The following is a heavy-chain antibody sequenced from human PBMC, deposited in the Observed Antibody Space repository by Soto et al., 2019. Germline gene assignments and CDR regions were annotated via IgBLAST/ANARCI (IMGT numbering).Heavy chain of an antibody. CDR1: GGTFSSYT. CDR3: ARGGGVYYFDY. V-gene: IGHV1-69*02. J-gene: IGHJ4*02. D-gene: IGHD2-8*02. Sequence: VASVNVSCKASGGTFSSYTISWVRQAPGQGLEWMGRIIPILGIAKYAQKFQGRVTITADKSTSTAYMELSSLRSEDTAVYYCARGGGVYYFDYWGQGTLVTVSS. CDR2: IIPILGIA.